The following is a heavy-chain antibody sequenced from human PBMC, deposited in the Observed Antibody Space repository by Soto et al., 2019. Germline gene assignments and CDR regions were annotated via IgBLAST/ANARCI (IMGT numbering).Heavy chain of an antibody. V-gene: IGHV1-18*01. Sequence: ASVKVSCTPSGYTFTIYGIIWVRQAPGQGLEWMGWISVYTGNTNYAQKFQGRVTMTTDTSTNTVYMELTSLRSDDTAVYYCARGTTGVFDFWGQGTVVTVSS. CDR3: ARGTTGVFDF. D-gene: IGHD1-1*01. J-gene: IGHJ4*02. CDR1: GYTFTIYG. CDR2: ISVYTGNT.